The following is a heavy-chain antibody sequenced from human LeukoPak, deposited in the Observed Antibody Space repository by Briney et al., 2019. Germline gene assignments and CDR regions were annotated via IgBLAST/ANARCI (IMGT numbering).Heavy chain of an antibody. D-gene: IGHD6-19*01. V-gene: IGHV3-23*01. CDR1: GFTFSTYA. CDR2: IGGAGGST. CDR3: AKQTDGSAWYLGFDY. Sequence: GGSLRLSCAASGFTFSTYAMSWVRQAPGKGLECVSTIGGAGGSTYYADSVKGRFTISRDNSKNTLYLQMNSLRAEDTALYYCAKQTDGSAWYLGFDYWGQGTLVTVSS. J-gene: IGHJ4*02.